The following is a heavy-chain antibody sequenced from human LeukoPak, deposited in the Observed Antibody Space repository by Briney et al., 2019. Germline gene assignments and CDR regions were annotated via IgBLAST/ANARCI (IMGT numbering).Heavy chain of an antibody. CDR3: ARGGPNRSGWTLDY. D-gene: IGHD6-19*01. CDR2: INADNGNT. V-gene: IGHV1-3*01. CDR1: GYSFTYYA. Sequence: GASVKVSCKASGYSFTYYAMHWVRLAPGQSLEWMGWINADNGNTESSQKFQGRLTITWDTSATTAYMELSSLRSEDTAVYYCARGGPNRSGWTLDYWGQGTLVTVSS. J-gene: IGHJ4*02.